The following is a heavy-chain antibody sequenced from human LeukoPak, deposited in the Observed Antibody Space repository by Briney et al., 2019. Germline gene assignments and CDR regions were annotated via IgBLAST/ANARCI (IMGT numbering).Heavy chain of an antibody. Sequence: GGSLRLSCAASGFTFDDYAMHWVRQAPGKGLEWVSLISGDGGGTYYADSVKGRFTISRDNSKNSLYLQMNSLRTEDTALYYCAKDSPGYSSSWYPYYYYYGMDVWGQGTTVTVSS. D-gene: IGHD6-13*01. J-gene: IGHJ6*02. CDR1: GFTFDDYA. CDR3: AKDSPGYSSSWYPYYYYYGMDV. CDR2: ISGDGGGT. V-gene: IGHV3-43*02.